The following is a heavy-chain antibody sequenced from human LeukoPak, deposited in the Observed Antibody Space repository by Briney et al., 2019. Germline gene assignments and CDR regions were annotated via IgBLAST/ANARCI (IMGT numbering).Heavy chain of an antibody. Sequence: PSETLSLTCTVSGGSISSYYWSWIRQPPGKGLEWIGYIYHSGSTYYNPSLKSRVTISVDRSKNQFSLKLSSVTAADTAVYYCARYCSSTSCPIPGAFDIWGQGTMVTVSS. CDR3: ARYCSSTSCPIPGAFDI. CDR1: GGSISSYY. D-gene: IGHD2-2*01. CDR2: IYHSGST. J-gene: IGHJ3*02. V-gene: IGHV4-59*06.